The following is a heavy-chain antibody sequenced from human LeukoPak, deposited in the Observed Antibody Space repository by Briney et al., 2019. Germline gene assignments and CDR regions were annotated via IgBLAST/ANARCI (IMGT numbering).Heavy chain of an antibody. D-gene: IGHD6-19*01. Sequence: SETLSLTCTISGYSISSGYYWGWFRQPPGKGLEWIGSIYHSGSTYYNPSLKSRVTISLDTSENQFSLKLSSVTAADTAVYYCARDLYSSGWGYFDYWGQGTLVTVSS. CDR3: ARDLYSSGWGYFDY. CDR2: IYHSGST. CDR1: GYSISSGYY. J-gene: IGHJ4*02. V-gene: IGHV4-38-2*02.